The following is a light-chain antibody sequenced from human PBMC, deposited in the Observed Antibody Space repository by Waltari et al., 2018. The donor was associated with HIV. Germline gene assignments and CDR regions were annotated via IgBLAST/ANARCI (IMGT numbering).Light chain of an antibody. CDR2: GAS. J-gene: IGKJ1*01. Sequence: EIVMTQTPATVSVSPGDRATLSCSASQSVRTYLAWYQQKPGQGPRLLHYGASTRATGVPARFSATGSGTDFTLTISSLQPEDFAVYYCQQYDIWPPWTFGQGTKVEIK. CDR1: QSVRTY. CDR3: QQYDIWPPWT. V-gene: IGKV3-15*01.